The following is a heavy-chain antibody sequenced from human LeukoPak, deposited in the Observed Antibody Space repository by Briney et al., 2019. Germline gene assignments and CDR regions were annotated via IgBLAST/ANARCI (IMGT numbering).Heavy chain of an antibody. J-gene: IGHJ4*02. Sequence: KPSETLSLTCSVSGGSITSYNRSWIRQPAGKGLEWIGRIYATGSTNYNPSLKSRVTISVDKSKNQFSLKLSSVTAADTAVYYCATGGSYLVYWGQGTLVTVSS. CDR1: GGSITSYN. CDR2: IYATGST. CDR3: ATGGSYLVY. D-gene: IGHD3-10*01. V-gene: IGHV4-4*07.